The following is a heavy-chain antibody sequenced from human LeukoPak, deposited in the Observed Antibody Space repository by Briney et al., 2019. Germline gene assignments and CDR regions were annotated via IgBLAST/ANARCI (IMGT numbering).Heavy chain of an antibody. Sequence: AGGSLRLSCAASGFTFSSYAMSWVRQAPGKGLEWVSAISGSGGSIYYADSVKGRLTISRDNSKNTLYLQMNSLRAEDTAVYYCARGGGTIVGATGAFDIWGQGTMVTVSS. J-gene: IGHJ3*02. CDR2: ISGSGGSI. V-gene: IGHV3-23*01. CDR1: GFTFSSYA. CDR3: ARGGGTIVGATGAFDI. D-gene: IGHD1-26*01.